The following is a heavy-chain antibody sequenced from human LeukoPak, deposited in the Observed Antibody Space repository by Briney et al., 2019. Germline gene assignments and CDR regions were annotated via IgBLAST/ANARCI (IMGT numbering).Heavy chain of an antibody. CDR1: GGSISNYY. D-gene: IGHD3-22*01. V-gene: IGHV4-4*07. Sequence: PSETLSLTCNVSGGSISNYYWSWIRQPAGKGLEWIGRMYISGNTNYNPSLKSRVTMSRDTSKNQFSLNLSSVTAADTAVYYCARGSSGYYYGWGQGTLVTVSS. J-gene: IGHJ4*02. CDR2: MYISGNT. CDR3: ARGSSGYYYG.